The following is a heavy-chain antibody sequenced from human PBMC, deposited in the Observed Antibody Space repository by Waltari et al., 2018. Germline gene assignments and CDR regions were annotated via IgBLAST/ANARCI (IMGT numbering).Heavy chain of an antibody. CDR3: VRDGGAIFDY. V-gene: IGHV4-4*07. CDR2: VYTSGST. D-gene: IGHD3-10*01. CDR1: GASISNYF. Sequence: QVQVQESGPGLVKPSETLSLPCTVSGASISNYFWSWIRQPAGKGLEWIGRVYTSGSTNYNPSLKSRVTMSIDTSKNQFSLKLSSVTAADTAVYYCVRDGGAIFDYWGQGTLVTVSS. J-gene: IGHJ4*02.